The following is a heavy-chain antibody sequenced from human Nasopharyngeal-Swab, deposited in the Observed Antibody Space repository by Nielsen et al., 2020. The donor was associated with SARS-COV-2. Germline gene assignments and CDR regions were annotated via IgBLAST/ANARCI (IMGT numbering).Heavy chain of an antibody. CDR3: ARDRYSSSWYPYWYFDL. D-gene: IGHD6-13*01. CDR2: ISSSSSTI. V-gene: IGHV3-48*02. Sequence: VRQAPGKGLEWVSYISSSSSTIYYADSVKGRFTISRDNAKNSLYLQMNGLRDEDTAVYYCARDRYSSSWYPYWYFDLWGRGTLVTVSS. J-gene: IGHJ2*01.